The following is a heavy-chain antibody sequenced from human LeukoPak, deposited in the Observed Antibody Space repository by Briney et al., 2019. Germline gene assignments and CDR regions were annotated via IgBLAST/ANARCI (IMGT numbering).Heavy chain of an antibody. J-gene: IGHJ3*02. V-gene: IGHV4-4*07. D-gene: IGHD6-25*01. CDR1: GGSISSCY. CDR3: ASAGAAAAFDI. CDR2: IYTSGST. Sequence: SETLSLTCTVSGGSISSCYWSWIRQPAGKGLEWIGRIYTSGSTNYNPSLKSRVTMSVDKSRNQYSLKLSSMTAADTAVYCCASAGAAAAFDIWGQGTMVTVSS.